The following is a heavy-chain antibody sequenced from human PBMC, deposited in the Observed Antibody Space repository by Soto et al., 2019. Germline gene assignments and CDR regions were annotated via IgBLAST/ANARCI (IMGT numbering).Heavy chain of an antibody. CDR1: GFTFSSYA. D-gene: IGHD1-1*01. V-gene: IGHV3-23*01. Sequence: PGGSLRLSCAASGFTFSSYAMSWVRQAPGKGLEWVSAISGSGGSTYYADSVKGRFTISRDNSKNTLYLQMNSLRAEDTAVYYCAKDPLYNWNDGNWFDPWGQGTLVTVSS. CDR3: AKDPLYNWNDGNWFDP. CDR2: ISGSGGST. J-gene: IGHJ5*02.